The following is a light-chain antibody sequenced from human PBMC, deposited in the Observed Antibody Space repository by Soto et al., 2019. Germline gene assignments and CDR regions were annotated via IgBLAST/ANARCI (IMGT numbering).Light chain of an antibody. CDR2: CAS. CDR1: QSVLYSSNNKNY. J-gene: IGKJ1*01. Sequence: DIVMTQSPDSLAVSLGERATSNCKSSQSVLYSSNNKNYIDWYKQRPGQPPKLLIYCASTRESGVHDRFSGSGSGTDFTLTISSLQAEDVAVYYCQQYYSTLWTFGQGTKVEL. CDR3: QQYYSTLWT. V-gene: IGKV4-1*01.